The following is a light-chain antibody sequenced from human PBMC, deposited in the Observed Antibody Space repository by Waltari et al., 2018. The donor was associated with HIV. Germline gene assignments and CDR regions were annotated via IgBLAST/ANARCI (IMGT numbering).Light chain of an antibody. CDR2: EVK. Sequence: HSALTQPASVSGSPGQSITISCTGTSSNVGTYNLVSWYQQHPGKAPKLLIYEVKRRTSGLSDRFSGSKSGNTASLTVSGLQAEDEAIYYCCSYAGSDTLVFGGGTSLTIL. CDR1: SSNVGTYNL. J-gene: IGLJ3*02. V-gene: IGLV2-23*02. CDR3: CSYAGSDTLV.